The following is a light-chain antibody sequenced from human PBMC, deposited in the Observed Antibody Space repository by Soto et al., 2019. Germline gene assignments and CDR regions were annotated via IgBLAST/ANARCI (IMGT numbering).Light chain of an antibody. CDR2: EVS. J-gene: IGLJ1*01. V-gene: IGLV2-23*02. CDR1: SSDVGSYNL. Sequence: QSALTQPASVSGSPGQSITISCTGTSSDVGSYNLVSWYQQHPGKAPKLMIYEVSKRPSGVSNRFSGSKSGNTASLTISGLQAEDEADYCCCSCAGSSTFYVFGTGTKVTV. CDR3: CSCAGSSTFYV.